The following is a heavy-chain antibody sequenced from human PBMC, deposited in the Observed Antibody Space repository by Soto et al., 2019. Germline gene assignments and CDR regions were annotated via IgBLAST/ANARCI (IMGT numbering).Heavy chain of an antibody. CDR1: GGTFSSYA. CDR3: ARDRDHHPSYYYYGMAV. V-gene: IGHV1-69*06. Sequence: QVQLVQSGAEVKKPGSSVKVSCKASGGTFSSYAISWVRQAPGQGLEWMGGIIPIFGTANYAQKFQGRVTITADKSTSTAYMERSRLRSEDTAVYYCARDRDHHPSYYYYGMAVWGQGTTVTVSS. CDR2: IIPIFGTA. J-gene: IGHJ6*02.